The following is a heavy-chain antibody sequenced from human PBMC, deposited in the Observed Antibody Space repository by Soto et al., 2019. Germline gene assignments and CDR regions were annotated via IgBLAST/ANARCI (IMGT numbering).Heavy chain of an antibody. CDR1: GFTFSSYA. Sequence: GGSLRLSCAASGFTFSSYAMHWVRQAPGKGLEWVAVISYDGSNKYYADSVKGRFTISRDNSKNTLYLQMNSLRAEDTAVYYCARGGYYYGMDVWGQGTTVTVSS. V-gene: IGHV3-30-3*01. J-gene: IGHJ6*02. D-gene: IGHD3-16*01. CDR3: ARGGYYYGMDV. CDR2: ISYDGSNK.